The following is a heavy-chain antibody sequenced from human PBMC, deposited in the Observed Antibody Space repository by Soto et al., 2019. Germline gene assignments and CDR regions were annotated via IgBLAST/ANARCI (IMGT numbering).Heavy chain of an antibody. Sequence: SETLSLTCTVSGGSMRNYFWTWIRQPPGKGLEWIGYIHYSGTTSFFPSYNPSLRSRVTISEDTSKNQFPLKLLSVTTADTAVYFCAAGEASSRNLAPYYLDFWGQGTLVTVSS. D-gene: IGHD6-13*01. CDR3: AAGEASSRNLAPYYLDF. V-gene: IGHV4-59*01. J-gene: IGHJ4*02. CDR2: IHYSGTT. CDR1: GGSMRNYF.